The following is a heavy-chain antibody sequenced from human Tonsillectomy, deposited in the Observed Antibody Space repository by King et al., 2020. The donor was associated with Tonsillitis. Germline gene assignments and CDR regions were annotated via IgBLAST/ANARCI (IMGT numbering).Heavy chain of an antibody. V-gene: IGHV5-51*01. CDR1: GYRFPSYW. Sequence: VQLVESGAEVKKPGESLKISCKGSGYRFPSYWIGWVRQMPGKGLEWMGIIYPGDSDTRYSPSFQGQVTISADTSISTTYLQWSSLKASDTAIYYCARPLSNWNGLDSWGQGTLVTVSS. CDR3: ARPLSNWNGLDS. CDR2: IYPGDSDT. D-gene: IGHD1-20*01. J-gene: IGHJ4*02.